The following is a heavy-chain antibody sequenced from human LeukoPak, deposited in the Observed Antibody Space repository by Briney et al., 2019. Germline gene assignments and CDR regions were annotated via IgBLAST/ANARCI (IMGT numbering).Heavy chain of an antibody. J-gene: IGHJ4*02. CDR2: IYYSGST. D-gene: IGHD6-19*01. V-gene: IGHV4-39*07. CDR3: ARVIPASPGRSSGWYVGY. CDR1: GGSISSSSYY. Sequence: SETLSLTCTVSGGSISSSSYYWGWIRQPPGKGLEWIGSIYYSGSTYYNPSLKSRVTISVDTSKNQFSLKLSSVTAADTAVYYCARVIPASPGRSSGWYVGYWGQGTLVTVSS.